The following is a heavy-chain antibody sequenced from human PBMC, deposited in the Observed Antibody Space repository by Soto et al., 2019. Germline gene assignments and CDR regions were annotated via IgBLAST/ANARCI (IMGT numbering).Heavy chain of an antibody. D-gene: IGHD4-17*01. CDR2: IYQSEST. J-gene: IGHJ4*02. CDR3: IRYTVTTAIFDY. Sequence: QLQLQESGSGLVKPSQTLSLTCAVSGGSISSGGYSWSWIRQPPGKGLEWIGYIYQSESTYYNPSLKSRVTISVDRSKNQFSLNLSSVTAADTAVYYCIRYTVTTAIFDYWGQGTLVTVSS. CDR1: GGSISSGGYS. V-gene: IGHV4-30-2*01.